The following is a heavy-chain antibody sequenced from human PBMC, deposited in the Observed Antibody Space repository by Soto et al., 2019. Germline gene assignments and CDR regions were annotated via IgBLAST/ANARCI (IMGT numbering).Heavy chain of an antibody. V-gene: IGHV4-59*01. CDR1: GGSISSYY. J-gene: IGHJ6*02. Sequence: PSETLSLTCTVSGGSISSYYWSWIRQPPGKGLEWIGYIYYSGSTNYNPSLKSRVTISVDTSKNQFSLKLSSVTAADTAVYYCARDLIVAARPVPYYGMDVWGQGTTVTVSS. CDR3: ARDLIVAARPVPYYGMDV. D-gene: IGHD6-6*01. CDR2: IYYSGST.